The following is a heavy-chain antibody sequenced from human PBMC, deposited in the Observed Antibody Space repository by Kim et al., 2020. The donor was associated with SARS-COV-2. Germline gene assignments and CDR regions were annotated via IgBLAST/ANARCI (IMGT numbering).Heavy chain of an antibody. V-gene: IGHV3-23*01. J-gene: IGHJ6*01. CDR1: GFSFSNYA. CDR3: ATPRRGSSWYYYYGLDV. D-gene: IGHD6-13*01. CDR2: ISNSGSST. Sequence: GGSLRLSCAASGFSFSNYAMTWVRQAPGKGLEWVSAISNSGSSTYYGGSVKGRCTISRDNSKNTLYLQLNSLRAEDTAIYYCATPRRGSSWYYYYGLDV.